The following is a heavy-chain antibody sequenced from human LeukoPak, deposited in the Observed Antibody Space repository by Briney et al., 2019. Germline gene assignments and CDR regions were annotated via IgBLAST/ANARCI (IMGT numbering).Heavy chain of an antibody. CDR3: AKGRRDGYNYDY. J-gene: IGHJ4*02. V-gene: IGHV3-23*01. CDR1: GFTFSSYA. Sequence: GGSLRLSCAASGFTFSSYAMSWVRQAPGKGLEWVSAISAGGGSTYYADSVKGRFTISRDSSENTLYLQMNSLRAEDTAVYYYAKGRRDGYNYDYWGQGTPVTVSS. D-gene: IGHD5-24*01. CDR2: ISAGGGST.